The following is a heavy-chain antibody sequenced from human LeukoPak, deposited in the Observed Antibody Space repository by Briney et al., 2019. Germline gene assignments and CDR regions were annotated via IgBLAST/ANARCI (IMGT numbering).Heavy chain of an antibody. CDR1: GYTFTSYG. J-gene: IGHJ5*02. V-gene: IGHV1-18*01. Sequence: ASVKVSCKASGYTFTSYGISWVRQAPGQGLEWMGWISAYNGNTNYAQKFQGRVTMTRDTSISTAYMELSRLRSDDTAVYYCAREGEWFDPWGQGTLVTVSS. CDR3: AREGEWFDP. CDR2: ISAYNGNT.